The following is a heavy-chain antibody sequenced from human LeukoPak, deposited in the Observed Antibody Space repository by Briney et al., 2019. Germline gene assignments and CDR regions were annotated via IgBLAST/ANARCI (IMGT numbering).Heavy chain of an antibody. Sequence: ASVKVSCKASGYTFTGYYMHWVRQAPGQGLEWMGWTNPNSGGTNYAQKFQGRVTMTRDTSISTAYMELSRLRSDDTAVYYCARVHFPGIGKDFDYWGQGTLVTVSS. CDR3: ARVHFPGIGKDFDY. J-gene: IGHJ4*02. D-gene: IGHD6-13*01. CDR1: GYTFTGYY. V-gene: IGHV1-2*02. CDR2: TNPNSGGT.